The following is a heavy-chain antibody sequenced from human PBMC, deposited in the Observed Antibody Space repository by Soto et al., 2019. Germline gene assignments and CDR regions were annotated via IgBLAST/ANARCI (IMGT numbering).Heavy chain of an antibody. V-gene: IGHV3-66*01. CDR3: AREAIIVIAAPEYYFDY. CDR1: GFGGSNTD. J-gene: IGHJ4*02. CDR2: IYSGGYT. D-gene: IGHD3-22*01. Sequence: EVQLVESGGDLVQRGGSLRLPCSASGFGGSNTDMSWVRQAPGKGLEWVSVIYSGGYTNYADSVKGRFIVSRDSPKNTLYLQMDSLIAEDTAVYYCAREAIIVIAAPEYYFDYWGQGTLVTVSS.